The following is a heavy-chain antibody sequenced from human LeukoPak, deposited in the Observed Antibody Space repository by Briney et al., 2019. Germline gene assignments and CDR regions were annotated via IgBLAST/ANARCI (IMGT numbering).Heavy chain of an antibody. V-gene: IGHV4-59*01. CDR2: IYSNVNT. Sequence: SETLSLTCTVSGGSINNYYWNWIRQPPGKGLEWIGYIYSNVNTNYNPPLKSRVTISVDTSKNQFSLKLSSVTAADTAVYYCARDSPRRYDSSGYYYNWFDPWGQGTPVTVSS. CDR1: GGSINNYY. J-gene: IGHJ5*02. CDR3: ARDSPRRYDSSGYYYNWFDP. D-gene: IGHD3-22*01.